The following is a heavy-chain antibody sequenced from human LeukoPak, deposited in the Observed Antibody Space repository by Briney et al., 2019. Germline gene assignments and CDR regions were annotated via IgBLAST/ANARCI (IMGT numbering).Heavy chain of an antibody. V-gene: IGHV4-34*01. D-gene: IGHD3-10*01. J-gene: IGHJ4*02. Sequence: SETLSLTCAVYGGSFNGYYWSWIRQPPGKGLEWIGEITHSGRTNYDPSHKSRVTISVDRSKNQFSLNLSSATAADTAVYYCVRRSLWFGEFHDDYWGQGTLVTVSS. CDR2: ITHSGRT. CDR3: VRRSLWFGEFHDDY. CDR1: GGSFNGYY.